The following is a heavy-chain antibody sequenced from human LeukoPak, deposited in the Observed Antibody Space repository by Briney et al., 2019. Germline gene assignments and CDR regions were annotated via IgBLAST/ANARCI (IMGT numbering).Heavy chain of an antibody. J-gene: IGHJ4*02. Sequence: SETLSLTXTVSGGSISSYYWSWIWQPPGKGLEWIGYIYYSGSTNYNPSLKSRVTISVDTSKNQFSLKLSSVTAADTAVYYCARGRGDFDYWGQGTLVTVSS. CDR2: IYYSGST. CDR3: ARGRGDFDY. CDR1: GGSISSYY. V-gene: IGHV4-59*01.